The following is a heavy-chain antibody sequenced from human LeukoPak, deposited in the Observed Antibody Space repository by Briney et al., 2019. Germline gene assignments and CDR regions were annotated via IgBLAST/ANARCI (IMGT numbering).Heavy chain of an antibody. Sequence: ASVKVSCKASGYTFTSYDINWVRQATGQGLEWMGWMNPNSGNTGYAQKFQGRVTMTRNSSISTAYMELSSLRSEDTAVYYCARGRSGDSSSWYYYYYGMDVWGQGTTVTVSS. V-gene: IGHV1-8*01. CDR1: GYTFTSYD. CDR2: MNPNSGNT. J-gene: IGHJ6*02. CDR3: ARGRSGDSSSWYYYYYGMDV. D-gene: IGHD6-13*01.